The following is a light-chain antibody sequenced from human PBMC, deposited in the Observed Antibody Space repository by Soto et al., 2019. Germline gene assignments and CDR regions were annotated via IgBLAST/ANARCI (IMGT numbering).Light chain of an antibody. CDR1: GRDIGAYDY. J-gene: IGLJ1*01. V-gene: IGLV2-14*01. CDR2: GVK. CDR3: SSYTTSYSYV. Sequence: QSALTEPACVSGSPGQSITVSCTGSGRDIGAYDYVSWYQQHPGKAPKLLIYGVKNRPSGVSYRFSASKSAFTASLTISGLQAEDEAHYYCSSYTTSYSYVFGPGTKVTVL.